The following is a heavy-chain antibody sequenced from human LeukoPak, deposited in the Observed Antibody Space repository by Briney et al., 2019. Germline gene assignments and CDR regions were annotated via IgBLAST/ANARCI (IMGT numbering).Heavy chain of an antibody. Sequence: KPSETLSLTCTVSGGSISSYYWGWIRQPPGKGLEWIGCIHYSGSTNYNPSLKSRVTISVDTSKNQFSLKLSSVTAADTAIYYCARVRDRSSYFYDLDYWGQGTLVTVSS. CDR3: ARVRDRSSYFYDLDY. V-gene: IGHV4-59*12. CDR2: IHYSGST. CDR1: GGSISSYY. D-gene: IGHD3-22*01. J-gene: IGHJ4*02.